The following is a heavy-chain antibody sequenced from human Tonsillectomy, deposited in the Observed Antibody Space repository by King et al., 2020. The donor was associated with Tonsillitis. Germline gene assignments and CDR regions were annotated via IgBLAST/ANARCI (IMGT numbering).Heavy chain of an antibody. J-gene: IGHJ4*02. Sequence: QLVESGGGLVQPGGSLRLSCAASGFTFDTYAMTWVRQAPGKGLEWVSGISGSGGSTYYADSVKGRFTISRDNSKNTLYLQMNSLGAEEPAVYYCAKDGGRSGARYFFDYWGQGTLVTVSS. CDR3: AKDGGRSGARYFFDY. CDR1: GFTFDTYA. D-gene: IGHD2-15*01. V-gene: IGHV3-23*04. CDR2: ISGSGGST.